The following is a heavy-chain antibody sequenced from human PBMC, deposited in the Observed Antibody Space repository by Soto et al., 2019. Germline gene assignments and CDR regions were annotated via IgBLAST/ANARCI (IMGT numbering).Heavy chain of an antibody. J-gene: IGHJ4*02. CDR2: ISYSGTA. CDR3: MRSHGAY. CDR1: GGSVSSGPYH. Sequence: QVQLQESGPGLVKTSETLSLTCTVSGGSVSSGPYHWNWVRQPPGKGLEWIGHISYSGTANSNPSLRGRVIMATDTSMNQFSMRLTSVTAADTALYYCMRSHGAYWGQGALVTVSP. V-gene: IGHV4-61*01. D-gene: IGHD2-8*01.